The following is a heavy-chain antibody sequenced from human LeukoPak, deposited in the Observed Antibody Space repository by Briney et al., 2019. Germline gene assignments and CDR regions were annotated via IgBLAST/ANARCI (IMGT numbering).Heavy chain of an antibody. V-gene: IGHV3-48*03. D-gene: IGHD3-22*01. J-gene: IGHJ3*02. CDR3: AREQLLYYYDSSGYNKDDAFDI. Sequence: GGSLRLSCAASGFTFSSYEMNWVRQAPGKGLEWVSYISSSCSTIYYADSVKGRFTISRDNAKNSLYLQMNSLRAEDTAVYYCAREQLLYYYDSSGYNKDDAFDIWGQGTMVTVSS. CDR2: ISSSCSTI. CDR1: GFTFSSYE.